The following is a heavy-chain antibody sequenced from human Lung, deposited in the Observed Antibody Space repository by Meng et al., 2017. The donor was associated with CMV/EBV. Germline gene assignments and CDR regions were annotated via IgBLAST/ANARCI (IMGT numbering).Heavy chain of an antibody. CDR3: ARDRIQAISGSYYGIYYNYYYGMDV. V-gene: IGHV3-7*01. CDR1: EFAFSSYW. CDR2: IKQDGSEK. Sequence: GESLKISCAASEFAFSSYWMSWVRQAPGKGLEWVANIKQDGSEKYYVDSVKGRFTISRDNAKNTLYLQMNSMRAEDTAVYYCARDRIQAISGSYYGIYYNYYYGMDVWGQGTTVTVSS. J-gene: IGHJ6*02. D-gene: IGHD1-26*01.